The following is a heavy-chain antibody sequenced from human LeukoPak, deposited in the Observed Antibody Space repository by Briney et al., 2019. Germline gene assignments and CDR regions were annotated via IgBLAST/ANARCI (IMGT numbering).Heavy chain of an antibody. Sequence: SETLSLTCAAYGGSFSGYYWSWIRQPPGKGLEWIGEINHRGSTNYNPSLKSRVTISVDTSKNQFSLKLSSVTAADTAVYYCARSSRYDFWSGYYTYYFDYWGQGTLVTVSS. J-gene: IGHJ4*02. V-gene: IGHV4-34*01. CDR1: GGSFSGYY. CDR2: INHRGST. CDR3: ARSSRYDFWSGYYTYYFDY. D-gene: IGHD3-3*01.